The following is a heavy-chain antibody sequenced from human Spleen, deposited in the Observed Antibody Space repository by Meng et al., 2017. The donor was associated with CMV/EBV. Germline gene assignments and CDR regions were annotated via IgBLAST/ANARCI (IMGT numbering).Heavy chain of an antibody. J-gene: IGHJ4*02. CDR2: ISGSGGNT. CDR1: GFTFRSYA. V-gene: IGHV3-23*01. Sequence: GQLLGSGGALVQPGGSLRPSCEVSGFTFRSYAMKWVRQTPGKGLEWVSIISGSGGNTYYTDSVKGRFTMSRDNSKNTLYLQMNSLRAEDTAVYYCATSDGYWGQGTLVTVSS. CDR3: ATSDGY.